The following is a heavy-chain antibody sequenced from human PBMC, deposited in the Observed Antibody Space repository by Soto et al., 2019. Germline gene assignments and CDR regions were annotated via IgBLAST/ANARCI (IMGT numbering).Heavy chain of an antibody. CDR1: GGTFSSYA. J-gene: IGHJ5*02. V-gene: IGHV1-69*13. CDR3: AREGEYSGSYGWFDP. CDR2: IIPIFGTA. Sequence: SVKVSCKASGGTFSSYAISCVRQAPGQGLEWMGGIIPIFGTANYAQKLQGRVTITADESMSTAYMELSSLRSEDTAVYYCAREGEYSGSYGWFDPWGQGTLVTVSS. D-gene: IGHD1-26*01.